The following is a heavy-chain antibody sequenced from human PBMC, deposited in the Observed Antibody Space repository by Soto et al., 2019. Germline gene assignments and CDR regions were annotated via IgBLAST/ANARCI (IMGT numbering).Heavy chain of an antibody. V-gene: IGHV3-66*01. J-gene: IGHJ6*03. D-gene: IGHD2-15*01. CDR1: GFTISSNY. Sequence: EASLRLSCAASGFTISSNYMNWVRQAPGQGLEWDSVIYSDGSTYYADSVKGRFTISRDYSKNSLYLQMNCLRAEDTVVYYCARVPTLYCSGGSCHPYYYYYMDVWGKGT. CDR2: IYSDGST. CDR3: ARVPTLYCSGGSCHPYYYYYMDV.